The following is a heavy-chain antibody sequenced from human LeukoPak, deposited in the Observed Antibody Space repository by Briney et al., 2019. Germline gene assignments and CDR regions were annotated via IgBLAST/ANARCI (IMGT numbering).Heavy chain of an antibody. CDR1: EFTFRSYS. D-gene: IGHD5-12*01. CDR3: AIRKSGNAIDY. V-gene: IGHV3-66*01. Sequence: GGSLRLSCAGSEFTFRSYSMHWVRQAPGKGLEWVSVIYSGGSTHYADSVKGRFSISRDNSKNTLYLQMNSLRAEDTAMYYCAIRKSGNAIDYWGQGTLVAVSS. CDR2: IYSGGST. J-gene: IGHJ4*02.